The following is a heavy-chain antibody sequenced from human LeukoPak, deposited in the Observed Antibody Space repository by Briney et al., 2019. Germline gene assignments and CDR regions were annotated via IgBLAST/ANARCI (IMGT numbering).Heavy chain of an antibody. V-gene: IGHV4-59*08. CDR2: IYYSGST. CDR3: AREEEFRWELRPLCFDY. D-gene: IGHD1-26*01. CDR1: GGSISSYY. Sequence: SETLSLTCTVSGGSISSYYWSWIRQPPGKGLEWIGYIYYSGSTNCNPSLKSRVTISVDTSKNQFSLKLSSVTAADTAVYYCAREEEFRWELRPLCFDYWGQGTLVTVSS. J-gene: IGHJ4*02.